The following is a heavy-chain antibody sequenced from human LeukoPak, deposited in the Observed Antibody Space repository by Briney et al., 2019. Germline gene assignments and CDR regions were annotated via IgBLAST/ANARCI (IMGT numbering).Heavy chain of an antibody. CDR1: GFSFSSSA. D-gene: IGHD2-2*02. V-gene: IGHV3-48*03. Sequence: GGSLRLSCAASGFSFSSSAMNWVRQAPGKGLEWISYISNSGHLMYYADSVKGRFTISRDNAKNSLYLQMNSLRAEDMAVYCCATYTTSRVFYMWGQGTMVAVSS. CDR3: ATYTTSRVFYM. CDR2: ISNSGHLM. J-gene: IGHJ3*02.